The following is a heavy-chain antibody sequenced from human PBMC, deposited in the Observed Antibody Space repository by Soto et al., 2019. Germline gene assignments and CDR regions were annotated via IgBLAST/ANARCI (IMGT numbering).Heavy chain of an antibody. CDR2: ISHDGSNK. J-gene: IGHJ5*02. CDR1: GFTFRNYG. CDR3: AKAGGKVSTPFDP. D-gene: IGHD2-8*01. V-gene: IGHV3-30*18. Sequence: VQLVESGGGVVQPGRSLRLSCAVSGFTFRNYGMHWVRQAPGKGLEWVAVISHDGSNKYYADSGKGRFTISRDNSKNMLYLQMNSLRGEDTAVYYCAKAGGKVSTPFDPWGQGTLVTVSS.